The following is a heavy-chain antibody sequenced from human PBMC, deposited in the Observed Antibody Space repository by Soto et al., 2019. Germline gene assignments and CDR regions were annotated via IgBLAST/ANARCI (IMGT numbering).Heavy chain of an antibody. CDR1: GFKFSSYA. Sequence: GSERRSCEACGFKFSSYAMSWVRQKKGKGLEWVSAISGSGGSTYYADSVKGRFTISRDNSKNTLYLQMNSLRAEDTAVYYCAKDGLWFGELPGFWFDPWGQGTLVTVSS. V-gene: IGHV3-23*01. CDR3: AKDGLWFGELPGFWFDP. CDR2: ISGSGGST. D-gene: IGHD3-10*01. J-gene: IGHJ5*02.